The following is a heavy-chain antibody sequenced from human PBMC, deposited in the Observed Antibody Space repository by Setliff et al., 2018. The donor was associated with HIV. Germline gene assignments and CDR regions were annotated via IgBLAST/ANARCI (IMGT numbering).Heavy chain of an antibody. CDR2: IDYNEIT. Sequence: PSETLSLTCTVSGDSVSRSNYYWAWIRQPPGKGLEWIGSIDYNEITYYNPSLKSRVTLSVDMSRNQFSLRLTSVTAADTGVYYCARHSDSSSWPPGGYYHYMDVWGKGTTVTVSS. D-gene: IGHD6-13*01. CDR1: GDSVSRSNYY. CDR3: ARHSDSSSWPPGGYYHYMDV. V-gene: IGHV4-39*01. J-gene: IGHJ6*03.